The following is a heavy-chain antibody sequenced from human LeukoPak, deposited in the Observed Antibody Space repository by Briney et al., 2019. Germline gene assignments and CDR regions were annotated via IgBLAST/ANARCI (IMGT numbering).Heavy chain of an antibody. D-gene: IGHD2-8*02. Sequence: GGSLRLSCAASGFTFSSYSMNWVRQAPGKGLEWVSAISGSGGSTYYADSVKGRFTISRDNSKNTLYLQMNSLRAEDTAVYYCAKGDSVWSAYYMDVWGKGTTVTVSS. CDR1: GFTFSSYS. J-gene: IGHJ6*03. CDR3: AKGDSVWSAYYMDV. V-gene: IGHV3-23*01. CDR2: ISGSGGST.